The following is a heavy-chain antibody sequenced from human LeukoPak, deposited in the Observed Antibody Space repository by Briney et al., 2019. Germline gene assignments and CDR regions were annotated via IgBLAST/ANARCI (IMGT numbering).Heavy chain of an antibody. CDR2: FTPILGTA. J-gene: IGHJ5*02. Sequence: SVKVSCKASGGTFSSYAISWVRQAPGQGLEWMGGFTPILGTANYAQKFQGRVTITADKSTSTAYMELSSLRSEDTAVYYCARVVMTSVNWFDPWGQGTLVTVSS. CDR3: ARVVMTSVNWFDP. CDR1: GGTFSSYA. V-gene: IGHV1-69*06. D-gene: IGHD2-8*01.